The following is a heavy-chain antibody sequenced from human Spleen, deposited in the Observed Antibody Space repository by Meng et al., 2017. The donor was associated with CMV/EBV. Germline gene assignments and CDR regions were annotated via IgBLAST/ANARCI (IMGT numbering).Heavy chain of an antibody. J-gene: IGHJ4*02. Sequence: AYGFTFSSYSMNGVRQAPGKGLEWVSSISSSSSYIYYADSVKRRFTISRDNAKNSLYLQMNSLRAEDTAVYYCASMYSGSYYSIDYWGQGTLVTVSS. V-gene: IGHV3-21*01. CDR2: ISSSSSYI. CDR3: ASMYSGSYYSIDY. D-gene: IGHD1-26*01. CDR1: GFTFSSYS.